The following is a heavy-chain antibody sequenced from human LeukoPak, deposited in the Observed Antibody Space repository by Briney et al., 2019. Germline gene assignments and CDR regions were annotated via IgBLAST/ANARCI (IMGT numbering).Heavy chain of an antibody. CDR3: ARAAGYYDSSGYTYYFDY. V-gene: IGHV1-18*01. CDR1: GYTFTSYG. D-gene: IGHD3-22*01. CDR2: ISAYNGNT. Sequence: ASVKVSCEASGYTFTSYGISWVRQAPGQGLEWMGWISAYNGNTNYAQKLQGRVTMTTDTSTSTAYMELRSLRSDDTAVYYCARAAGYYDSSGYTYYFDYWGQGTLVTVSS. J-gene: IGHJ4*02.